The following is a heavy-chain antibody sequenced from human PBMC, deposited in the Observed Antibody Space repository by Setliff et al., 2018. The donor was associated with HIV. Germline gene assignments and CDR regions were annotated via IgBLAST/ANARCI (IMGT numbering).Heavy chain of an antibody. CDR1: GGTFSSYA. CDR2: IIPMFGTL. J-gene: IGHJ3*02. CDR3: ARGHSHGYWYSGSYGPFDI. D-gene: IGHD1-26*01. V-gene: IGHV1-69*05. Sequence: ASVKVSCKASGGTFSSYAINWVRQAPGQVLEWMGGIIPMFGTLNFAQKFHGRVTITTDESTSTAYMELNSLRSEDTAVYYCARGHSHGYWYSGSYGPFDIWGQVTMVTVSS.